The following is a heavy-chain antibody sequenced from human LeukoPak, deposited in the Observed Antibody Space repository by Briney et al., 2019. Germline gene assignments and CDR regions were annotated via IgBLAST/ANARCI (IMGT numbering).Heavy chain of an antibody. V-gene: IGHV1-69*13. D-gene: IGHD1-26*01. Sequence: SVKVSCKASGGTFSSYAISWVRQAPGQGLEWMGGIIPIFGTANYAQEFQGRVTITADESTSTAYMELSSLRSEDTAVYYCARRVGATGAFDIWGQGTMVTVSS. CDR2: IIPIFGTA. CDR3: ARRVGATGAFDI. CDR1: GGTFSSYA. J-gene: IGHJ3*02.